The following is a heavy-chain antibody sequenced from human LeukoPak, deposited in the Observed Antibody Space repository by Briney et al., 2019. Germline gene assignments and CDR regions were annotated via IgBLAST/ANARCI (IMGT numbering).Heavy chain of an antibody. CDR3: ARDKRGTVDY. Sequence: SETLSLTCTVSGGSITSYYWSWIRQPPGKGLEWIGYFYYSGSTNYNPSLNSRVTISVDTSKNQFSLKLRSVTAADTAVYYCARDKRGTVDYWGQGTLVTVSS. V-gene: IGHV4-59*01. J-gene: IGHJ4*02. D-gene: IGHD1-1*01. CDR1: GGSITSYY. CDR2: FYYSGST.